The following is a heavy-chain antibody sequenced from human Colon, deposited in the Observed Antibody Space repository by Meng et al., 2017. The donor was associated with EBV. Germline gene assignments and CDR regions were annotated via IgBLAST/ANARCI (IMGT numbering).Heavy chain of an antibody. CDR2: VKPDGTST. D-gene: IGHD3-3*01. CDR1: GFTFSTYW. V-gene: IGHV3-74*01. Sequence: EAQVVEAGGGSVQPGGSLRLSGAASGFTFSTYWMHWVRQVPGKGLIWVARVKPDGTSTYYADSVRGRFTISRDNAKNTVYLQMNTLRAEDTAVYYCVRDRPSWTWGQGTLVTVSS. CDR3: VRDRPSWT. J-gene: IGHJ5*02.